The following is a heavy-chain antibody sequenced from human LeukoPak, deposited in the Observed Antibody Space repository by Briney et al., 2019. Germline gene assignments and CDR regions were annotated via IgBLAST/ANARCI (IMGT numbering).Heavy chain of an antibody. CDR1: GFTYSSYA. V-gene: IGHV3-23*01. D-gene: IGHD3-22*01. CDR3: AKYYFDSSGYYYLRKNWYFDL. CDR2: IRGSGGTT. J-gene: IGHJ2*01. Sequence: PGGSLRLSCAASGFTYSSYAMSWVRQAPGKGLEWVAAIRGSGGTTYYADSVKGRFTISRDNSKNTLYLQMNSLRAEDTAVYYCAKYYFDSSGYYYLRKNWYFDLWGRVTLVTVSS.